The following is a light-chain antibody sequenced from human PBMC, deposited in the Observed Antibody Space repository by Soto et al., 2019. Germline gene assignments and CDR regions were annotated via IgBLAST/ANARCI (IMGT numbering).Light chain of an antibody. CDR1: SSDVGDNY. CDR3: TAYAGSNTFV. Sequence: QSALAQPPSASGSPGQSVTISCTGTSSDVGDNYVSWYQQHLGKAPKLIIYEVTLRPSGVPDRFSGSKSGNTASLTVSGLQADDEADYYCTAYAGSNTFVFGTGIKLTVL. CDR2: EVT. V-gene: IGLV2-8*01. J-gene: IGLJ1*01.